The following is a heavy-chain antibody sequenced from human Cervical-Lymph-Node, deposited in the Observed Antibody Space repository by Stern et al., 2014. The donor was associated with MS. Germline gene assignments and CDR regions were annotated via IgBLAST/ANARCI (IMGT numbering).Heavy chain of an antibody. CDR3: AREIHPAIAFDI. Sequence: QVQLMQSGAEMKRPGTSMKVSCKASGYTFTDYYMHWVRQAPGQGLQWMGRINPKTGGTNYTEAFQGRVTMARDTSSSTGYMVLSSLRSDDTAVYYCAREIHPAIAFDIWGQGTVVTVS. V-gene: IGHV1-2*06. J-gene: IGHJ3*02. CDR1: GYTFTDYY. CDR2: INPKTGGT. D-gene: IGHD2-2*01.